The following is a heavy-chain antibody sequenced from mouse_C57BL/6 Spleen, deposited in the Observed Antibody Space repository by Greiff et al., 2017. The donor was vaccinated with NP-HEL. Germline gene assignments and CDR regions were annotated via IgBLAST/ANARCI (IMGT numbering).Heavy chain of an antibody. D-gene: IGHD1-1*01. V-gene: IGHV1-82*01. CDR2: IYPGDGDT. CDR3: AGIYYYGSSYFDV. Sequence: VQLQQSGPELVKPGASVKISCKASGYAFSSSWMNWVKQRPGKGLEWIGRIYPGDGDTNYNGKFKGKATLTADKSSSTAYMQLSSLTSEDSAVYFCAGIYYYGSSYFDVWGTGTTVTVSS. J-gene: IGHJ1*03. CDR1: GYAFSSSW.